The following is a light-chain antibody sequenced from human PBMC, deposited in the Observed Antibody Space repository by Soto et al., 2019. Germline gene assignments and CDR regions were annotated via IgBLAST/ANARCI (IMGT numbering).Light chain of an antibody. CDR3: QQYYNWPQVS. CDR1: QTVSSN. CDR2: ATS. V-gene: IGKV3-15*01. J-gene: IGKJ1*01. Sequence: RVMTQSPATLSASPGEKIALSCRASQTVSSNLAWYQHEPGRAPRLLIYATSTRATDVSARFSGSGDGTKFTLTISSLQPEDCAGYYCQQYYNWPQVSFGPGTKVDIK.